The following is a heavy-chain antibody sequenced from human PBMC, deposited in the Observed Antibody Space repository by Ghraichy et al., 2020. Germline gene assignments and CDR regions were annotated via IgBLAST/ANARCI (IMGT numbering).Heavy chain of an antibody. J-gene: IGHJ6*02. CDR3: ARDLAYYDILTGYYYYYGMDV. V-gene: IGHV3-74*01. CDR1: GFTFSSYW. Sequence: GESLNISCAASGFTFSSYWMHWVHQAPGKGLVWVSRINSDGSSTSYADSVKGRFTISRDNAKNTLYLQMNSLRAEDTAVYYCARDLAYYDILTGYYYYYGMDVWGQGTTVTVSS. D-gene: IGHD3-9*01. CDR2: INSDGSST.